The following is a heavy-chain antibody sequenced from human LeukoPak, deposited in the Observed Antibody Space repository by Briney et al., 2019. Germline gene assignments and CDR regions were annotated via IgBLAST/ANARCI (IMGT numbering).Heavy chain of an antibody. CDR3: ARHSTSGWNWFDP. Sequence: SETLSLTCTVSGGSISRSSYYWGWIRQPPGKGLEWIGSIFYSGSSYYNPSLKSRVTISVDTSKNQFSLKLSSVTAADTAVYYCARHSTSGWNWFDPWGQGTLVTVSS. CDR1: GGSISRSSYY. D-gene: IGHD6-19*01. V-gene: IGHV4-39*01. CDR2: IFYSGSS. J-gene: IGHJ5*02.